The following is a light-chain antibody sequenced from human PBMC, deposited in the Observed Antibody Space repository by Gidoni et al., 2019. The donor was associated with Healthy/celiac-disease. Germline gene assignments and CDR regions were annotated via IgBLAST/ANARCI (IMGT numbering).Light chain of an antibody. CDR3: QQYYSYPRT. J-gene: IGKJ4*01. Sequence: AIRMTQSPSSFSASTGDRVTITCRASQGISSYLAWYQQKPGKAPKLLIYAASTLQSGVPSRCSGSGSETDFTLTISCLQSEDFATYYCQQYYSYPRTFXGXTKVEIK. V-gene: IGKV1-8*01. CDR1: QGISSY. CDR2: AAS.